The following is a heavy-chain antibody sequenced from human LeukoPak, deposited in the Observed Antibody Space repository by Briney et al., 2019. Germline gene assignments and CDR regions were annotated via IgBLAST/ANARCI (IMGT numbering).Heavy chain of an antibody. CDR3: ARDSGVHSGSPFDY. D-gene: IGHD3-10*01. CDR2: ISDSGGST. J-gene: IGHJ4*02. CDR1: GFTFSNYV. Sequence: PGGSLRLSCAASGFTFSNYVMSWVREAPGKGLEWVLVISDSGGSTYYADSVKGRFTISRDNSKNTLYLQMNSLRAEDTAVYYCARDSGVHSGSPFDYWGQGTLVTVSS. V-gene: IGHV3-23*01.